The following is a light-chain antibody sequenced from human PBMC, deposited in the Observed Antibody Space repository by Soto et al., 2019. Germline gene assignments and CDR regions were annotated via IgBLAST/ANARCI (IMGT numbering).Light chain of an antibody. Sequence: QSVLTQPPSASGTPGQRVTISCSGSSSNIGSNSVHWYQQLPGTAPKLLIYDNNQRPSGIPDRFSGSKSGTSASLAISGLQSEYEADYYCAAWDDTLNGVVVGGGTKLTVL. CDR3: AAWDDTLNGVV. V-gene: IGLV1-44*01. CDR2: DNN. J-gene: IGLJ2*01. CDR1: SSNIGSNS.